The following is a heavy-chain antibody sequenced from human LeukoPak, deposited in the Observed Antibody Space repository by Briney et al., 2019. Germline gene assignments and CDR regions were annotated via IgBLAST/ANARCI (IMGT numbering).Heavy chain of an antibody. CDR3: ASRDKGYYYGMDV. Sequence: GGSLRLSCAASGFTVSSNYMSWVRQAPGKGLEWVSLIYSGGSTYYADSVKGRFTISRDNSKNTLYLQMNSLRAEDTAVYYCASRDKGYYYGMDVWGQGTTVTV. CDR1: GFTVSSNY. D-gene: IGHD5-24*01. V-gene: IGHV3-66*01. CDR2: IYSGGST. J-gene: IGHJ6*02.